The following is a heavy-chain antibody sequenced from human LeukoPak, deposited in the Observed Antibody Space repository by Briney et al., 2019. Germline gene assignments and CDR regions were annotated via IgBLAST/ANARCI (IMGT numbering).Heavy chain of an antibody. J-gene: IGHJ4*02. V-gene: IGHV3-23*01. CDR1: GFTFSSYA. CDR3: AKFLTGSYGDYAVGFDY. D-gene: IGHD4-17*01. Sequence: PGGSLRLSCAASGFTFSSYAMSWVRQAPGKGLEWVSAISGSGGSTYYADSVKGRFTISRDNSKNTLYLQMNSLRAEDTAVYYCAKFLTGSYGDYAVGFDYWGQGALVTVSS. CDR2: ISGSGGST.